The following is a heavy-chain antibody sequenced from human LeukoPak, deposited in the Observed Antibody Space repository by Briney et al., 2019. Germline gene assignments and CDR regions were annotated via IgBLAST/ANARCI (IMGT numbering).Heavy chain of an antibody. V-gene: IGHV4-30-4*02. CDR1: GGSISSGGYY. D-gene: IGHD3-16*01. CDR2: IYDSGST. CDR3: ERAAEYDYVWGSYSQPYYFDY. J-gene: IGHJ4*02. Sequence: SETLSLTCTVSGGSISSGGYYWSWMGQPPGKGLEGIGYIYDSGSTYYNPSLKSRVTISVDTSKNQFSLKLSSLTAADTAVYYCERAAEYDYVWGSYSQPYYFDYWGPGKLVTVSS.